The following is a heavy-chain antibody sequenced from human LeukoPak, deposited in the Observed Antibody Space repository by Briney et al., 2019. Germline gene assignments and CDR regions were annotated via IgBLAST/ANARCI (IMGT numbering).Heavy chain of an antibody. V-gene: IGHV4-59*01. CDR1: GGSISSYY. J-gene: IGHJ6*03. CDR3: ARSSVPYYYYNYSMDV. CDR2: IYYSGST. D-gene: IGHD3-22*01. Sequence: SETLSLTCTVSGGSISSYYWSWIRQPPGKGLEWIGYIYYSGSTKYNPSLKSRVTISVDTSKNHFSLKLSSVTAADTAVYYCARSSVPYYYYNYSMDVWGNGTTVTVSS.